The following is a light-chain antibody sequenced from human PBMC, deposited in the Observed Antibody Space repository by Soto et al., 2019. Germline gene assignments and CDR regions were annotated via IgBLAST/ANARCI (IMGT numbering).Light chain of an antibody. J-gene: IGLJ1*01. CDR1: SSDVGAYNY. CDR3: ISYAGDNCHYV. CDR2: AVD. Sequence: QSALTQPPSASGSPGQSVTISCTGTSSDVGAYNYVSWYQQHPGKAPKLMIYAVDKRPSGVPDRFSGSKSGNTASLTVTGLQAEDEDDYYCISYAGDNCHYVFGTGTKVTVL. V-gene: IGLV2-8*01.